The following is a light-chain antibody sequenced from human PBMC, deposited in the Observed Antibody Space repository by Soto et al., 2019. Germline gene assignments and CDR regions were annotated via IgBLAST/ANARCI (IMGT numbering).Light chain of an antibody. Sequence: DIQLTQSHSTLSAFVGDRVTLTWLASQSISSWLAWYQQKPGKAPKLLIYDASSLESGVPSRFSGSGSGTEFTLTISSLQPDDFATYYCQHYNSYSEAFGQGTKVHIK. CDR2: DAS. V-gene: IGKV1-5*01. J-gene: IGKJ1*01. CDR1: QSISSW. CDR3: QHYNSYSEA.